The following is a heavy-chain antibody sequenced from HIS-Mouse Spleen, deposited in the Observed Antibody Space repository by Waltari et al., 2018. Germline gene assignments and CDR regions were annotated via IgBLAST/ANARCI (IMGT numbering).Heavy chain of an antibody. CDR1: GGSISSSSYY. CDR2: SCYSGRT. CDR3: AREIPYSSSWYDWYFDL. J-gene: IGHJ2*01. Sequence: QLQLQESVPGLVKPSETLSLTCTVSGGSISSSSYYWGWSRQPPGQEMEWIGSSCYSGRTSYNPSLKSRVTISVDTSKNQFSPKLSAVTAADTGVYYCAREIPYSSSWYDWYFDLWGRGTLVTVSS. D-gene: IGHD6-13*01. V-gene: IGHV4-39*07.